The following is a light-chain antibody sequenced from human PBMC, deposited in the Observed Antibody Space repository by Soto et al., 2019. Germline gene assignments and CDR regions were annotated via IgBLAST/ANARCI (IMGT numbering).Light chain of an antibody. CDR1: QSISSW. CDR2: GAS. V-gene: IGKV1-5*01. CDR3: QQYNSYPET. Sequence: DIQMTQSPSTLSASVGDRVTITCRASQSISSWLAWYQQKPGKAPKLLIYGASSLESGVPSRFSGSGSGTEFTLTISSLQPDDFATYYCQQYNSYPETFGQGTKVDIK. J-gene: IGKJ1*01.